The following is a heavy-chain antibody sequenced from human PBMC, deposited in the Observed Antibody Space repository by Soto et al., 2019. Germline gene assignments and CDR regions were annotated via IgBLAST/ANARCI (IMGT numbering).Heavy chain of an antibody. V-gene: IGHV1-18*04. CDR2: ISAYNGNT. CDR3: ARARYSSSWYPNWFDP. J-gene: IGHJ5*02. D-gene: IGHD6-13*01. CDR1: GYTFTSYG. Sequence: QVQLVQSGAEVKKPGASVKVSCKASGYTFTSYGISWVRQAPGHGLEWMGWISAYNGNTNYAQKLQGRVTMTTDTSTSTAYMELRSLRSDDTAGYYCARARYSSSWYPNWFDPWGQGTLVTVSS.